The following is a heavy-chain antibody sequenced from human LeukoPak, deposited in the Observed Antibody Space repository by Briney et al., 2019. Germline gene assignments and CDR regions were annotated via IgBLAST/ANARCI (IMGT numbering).Heavy chain of an antibody. CDR2: IYYSGST. V-gene: IGHV4-39*07. CDR3: ARGGGAAAGTRHGNWFDP. J-gene: IGHJ5*02. D-gene: IGHD6-13*01. Sequence: SETLSLTCTVSGGSTSSSSYYWGWIRQPPGKGLEWIGSIYYSGSTYYNPSLKSRVTISVDTSKNQFSLKLSSVTAADTAVYYCARGGGAAAGTRHGNWFDPWGQGTLVTVSS. CDR1: GGSTSSSSYY.